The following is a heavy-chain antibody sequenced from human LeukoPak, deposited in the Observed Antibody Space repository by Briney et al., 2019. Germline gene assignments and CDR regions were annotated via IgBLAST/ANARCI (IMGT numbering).Heavy chain of an antibody. CDR3: ARDDNGVNVD. D-gene: IGHD4-17*01. J-gene: IGHJ4*02. V-gene: IGHV4-38-2*02. Sequence: NPSETLSLTCAVSGYSISSDYHWDWIRQPPGKGLEWVGSNYHSGSTNYNPSLKSRVTISVDTTKNQFSLKLSSVTAADRAVYYCARDDNGVNVDWGQGTLVTVSS. CDR1: GYSISSDYH. CDR2: NYHSGST.